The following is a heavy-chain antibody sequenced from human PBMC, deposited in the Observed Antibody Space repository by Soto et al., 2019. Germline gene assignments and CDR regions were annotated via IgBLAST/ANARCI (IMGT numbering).Heavy chain of an antibody. CDR2: ISGSGGST. CDR3: ARAQGYCSGGSCSNWFDP. CDR1: GFTFSSYA. J-gene: IGHJ5*02. Sequence: GGSLRLSCAASGFTFSSYAMSWVRQAPGKGLEWVSAISGSGGSTYYADSVKGRFTISRDNSKNTLYLQMNSLRAEDTAVYYCARAQGYCSGGSCSNWFDPWGQGTLVTVS. D-gene: IGHD2-15*01. V-gene: IGHV3-23*01.